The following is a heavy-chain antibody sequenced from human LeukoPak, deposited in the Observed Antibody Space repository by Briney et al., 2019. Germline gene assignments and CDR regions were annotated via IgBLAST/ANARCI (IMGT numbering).Heavy chain of an antibody. CDR2: IYYSGST. CDR3: ASLGTRADY. Sequence: PSETLSLTCTVSGGSISSYYWSWIRRPPGKGLEWIGYIYYSGSTNYNPSLKSRVTISVDTSKNQFFLKLSSVTAADTAVYYCASLGTRADYWGQGTLVTVSS. J-gene: IGHJ4*02. D-gene: IGHD3-16*01. V-gene: IGHV4-59*01. CDR1: GGSISSYY.